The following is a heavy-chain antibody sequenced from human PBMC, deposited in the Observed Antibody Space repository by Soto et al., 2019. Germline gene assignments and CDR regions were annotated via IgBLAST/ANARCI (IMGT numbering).Heavy chain of an antibody. CDR1: GYTFTSYY. Sequence: GASVKVSCKASGYTFTSYYMHWVRQAPGQGLEWMGIINPSGGSTSYAQKFQGRVTMTRDTSTSTVYMELSSLRSEATAVYYCARDSSGYYFDYWGQGTLVTVSS. V-gene: IGHV1-46*01. CDR2: INPSGGST. D-gene: IGHD3-22*01. J-gene: IGHJ4*02. CDR3: ARDSSGYYFDY.